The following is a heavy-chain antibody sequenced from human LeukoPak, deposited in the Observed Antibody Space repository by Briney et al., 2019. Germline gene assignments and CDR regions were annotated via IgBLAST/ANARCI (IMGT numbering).Heavy chain of an antibody. Sequence: ASVKVSCKASGYSITNYYIHWVRQTRGQGLEWLGWGDPRSGAAVYAQKFQGRVTMTRDTSLNTAYMEMTGLIPDDTAVYFCRRDNYGPFDYWGQGTLVTVSS. CDR3: RRDNYGPFDY. D-gene: IGHD3-16*01. J-gene: IGHJ4*02. CDR1: GYSITNYY. CDR2: GDPRSGAA. V-gene: IGHV1-2*02.